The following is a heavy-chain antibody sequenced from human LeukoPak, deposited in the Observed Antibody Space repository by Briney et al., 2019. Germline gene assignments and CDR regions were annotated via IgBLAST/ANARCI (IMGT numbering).Heavy chain of an antibody. Sequence: AGGSLRLSCAASGFTFSSYSMNWVRQAPGKGLEWASSISSSSSYIYYADSVKGRFTISRDNAKNSLYLQMNSLRAEDTAVYYCARDGYGDSPLEYWGQGTLVTVSS. J-gene: IGHJ4*02. CDR1: GFTFSSYS. CDR3: ARDGYGDSPLEY. V-gene: IGHV3-21*01. CDR2: ISSSSSYI. D-gene: IGHD4-17*01.